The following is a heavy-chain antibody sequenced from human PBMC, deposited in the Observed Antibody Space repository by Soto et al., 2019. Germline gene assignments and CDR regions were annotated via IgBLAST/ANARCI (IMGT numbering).Heavy chain of an antibody. CDR3: AKGSISSGDSNYCSA. CDR2: ISYDGSHI. D-gene: IGHD4-4*01. CDR1: GFTFSSYG. J-gene: IGHJ5*02. Sequence: GESLKISCAASGFTFSSYGMHWVRQAPGKGLEWVAVISYDGSHIYYADSVRGRFTISRDDSMNTLYLQMNSLTAEDTAVYYCAKGSISSGDSNYCSAWGQGTLVTVSS. V-gene: IGHV3-30*18.